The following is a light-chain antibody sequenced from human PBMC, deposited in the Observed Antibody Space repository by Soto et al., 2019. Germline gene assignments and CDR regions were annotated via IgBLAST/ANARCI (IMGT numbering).Light chain of an antibody. CDR2: EVS. Sequence: QSVLTQPASVSGSPGPSITISCTGTSSDVGGYNYVSWYQQHPGKAPKLMIYEVSNLPSGVSNRFSGSKSGNTASLTISGLHAEDEADHYCSSYTSSSTLAFGTGSKLTVL. V-gene: IGLV2-14*01. J-gene: IGLJ1*01. CDR3: SSYTSSSTLA. CDR1: SSDVGGYNY.